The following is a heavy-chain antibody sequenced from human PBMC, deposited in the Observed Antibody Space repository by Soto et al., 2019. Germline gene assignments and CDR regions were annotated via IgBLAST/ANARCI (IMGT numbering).Heavy chain of an antibody. V-gene: IGHV4-59*08. J-gene: IGHJ4*01. D-gene: IGHD3-16*01. Sequence: QVQLQESGPGLVKPSETLSLTCTVSGGSISSYYWSWIRQPPGKGLEWIGYIYYSGSTNYNPSLKSRVTISGEPSKNPVSLKLNSMTAADTAVYYCARHNYGLGSNYLDHLGQGTLVPV. CDR2: IYYSGST. CDR1: GGSISSYY. CDR3: ARHNYGLGSNYLDH.